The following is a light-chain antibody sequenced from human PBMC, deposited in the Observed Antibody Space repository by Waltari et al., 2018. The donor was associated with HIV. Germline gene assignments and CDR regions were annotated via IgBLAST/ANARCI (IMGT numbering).Light chain of an antibody. J-gene: IGLJ3*02. CDR2: ATA. V-gene: IGLV7-43*01. Sequence: QTVVTQEPSLTVSPGGTVTLTCSSSTGPVTSGSYANWFQQKPVQPPKALVFATAKTHSGTPYRYAGSRLGGDGGRTVSGGRPEDEADYYCLLYWSGFRPNWVVGGGTRLTGL. CDR3: LLYWSGFRPNWV. CDR1: TGPVTSGSY.